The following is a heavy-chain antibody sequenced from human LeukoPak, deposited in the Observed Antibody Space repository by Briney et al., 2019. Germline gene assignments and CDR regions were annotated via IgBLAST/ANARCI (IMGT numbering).Heavy chain of an antibody. CDR1: GFTFSNAW. V-gene: IGHV3-15*01. CDR2: IKSKTDGGTT. Sequence: GGSLRLSCAASGFTFSNAWMSRVRQAPGKGLEWVGRIKSKTDGGTTDYAAPVKGRFTISRDDSKNTLYLQMNSLKTEDTAVYYCTTMGGYSGYDYVYYYYMDVWGKGTTVTVSS. D-gene: IGHD5-12*01. J-gene: IGHJ6*03. CDR3: TTMGGYSGYDYVYYYYMDV.